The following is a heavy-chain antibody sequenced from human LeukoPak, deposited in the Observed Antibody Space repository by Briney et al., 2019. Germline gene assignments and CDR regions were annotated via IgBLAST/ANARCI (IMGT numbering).Heavy chain of an antibody. J-gene: IGHJ6*03. CDR2: ISYDGSNK. D-gene: IGHD4-11*01. V-gene: IGHV3-30*04. Sequence: GGSLRLSCAASGFTFSSYAMHWVRQAPGKGLEWVAVISYDGSNKYYADSVRGRFTISRDNAKNSLYLQMNSLRAEDTAVYYCTRVEETATTAAIIRKYSYYYYYMDVWGKGNTVTVSS. CDR1: GFTFSSYA. CDR3: TRVEETATTAAIIRKYSYYYYYMDV.